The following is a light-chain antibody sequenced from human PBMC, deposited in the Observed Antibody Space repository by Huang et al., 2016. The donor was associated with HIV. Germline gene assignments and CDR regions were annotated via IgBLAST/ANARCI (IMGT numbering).Light chain of an antibody. CDR2: DAS. CDR3: QQHRNWPIT. V-gene: IGKV3-11*01. CDR1: QSVLRY. Sequence: EIVLTQSPATLSLSLGERATLSCRASQSVLRYLAWFQQKPGQAPRLRSYDASNRATGTPARFSGSGSGTDFTLTISSLEAEDFAVYYCQQHRNWPITFGQGTRLEIK. J-gene: IGKJ5*01.